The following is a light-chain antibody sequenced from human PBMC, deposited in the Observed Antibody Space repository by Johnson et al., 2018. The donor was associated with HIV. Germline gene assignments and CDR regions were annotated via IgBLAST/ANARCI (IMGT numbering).Light chain of an antibody. CDR2: ENN. V-gene: IGLV1-51*02. CDR1: SSNIGNNY. Sequence: QSVLTQSPSVSAAPGQKVTISCSGSSSNIGNNYVSWYQQLPGTAPKLLIYENNKRPSGIPDRFSGSKSGTSATLGITGLQTGDEADYYCGTWGSSLSAGVFGTGTKVTVL. CDR3: GTWGSSLSAGV. J-gene: IGLJ1*01.